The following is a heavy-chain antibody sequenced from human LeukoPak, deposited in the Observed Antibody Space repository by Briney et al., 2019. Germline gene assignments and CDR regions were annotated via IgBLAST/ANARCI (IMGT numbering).Heavy chain of an antibody. Sequence: SVKVSCKASGGTFSSYAISWVRQAPGQGIEWMGGIIPIFGTANYAQKFQGRVTITADESTSTAYMELSSLRSEDTAVYYCARVPYSSSSRSDYWGQGTLVTVSS. D-gene: IGHD6-6*01. CDR1: GGTFSSYA. CDR2: IIPIFGTA. J-gene: IGHJ4*02. V-gene: IGHV1-69*01. CDR3: ARVPYSSSSRSDY.